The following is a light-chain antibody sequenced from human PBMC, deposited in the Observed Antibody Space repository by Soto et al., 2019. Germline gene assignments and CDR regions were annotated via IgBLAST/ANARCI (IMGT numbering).Light chain of an antibody. J-gene: IGKJ5*01. CDR2: DAS. Sequence: DIQMTQSPSTLSASAGDRVTITFRASQSISGWLAWYQQKPGKAPKLLIYDASNLETGVPSRFSGSGSGTEFTLTISSLQPEDFATYYCQQSYSTPPAFGQGTRLEIK. V-gene: IGKV1-39*01. CDR1: QSISGW. CDR3: QQSYSTPPA.